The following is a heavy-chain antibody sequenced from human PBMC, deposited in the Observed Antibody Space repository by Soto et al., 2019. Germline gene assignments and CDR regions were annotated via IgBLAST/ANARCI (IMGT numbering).Heavy chain of an antibody. CDR1: GYTFTSYA. CDR2: INAGNGNT. D-gene: IGHD6-13*01. V-gene: IGHV1-3*01. Sequence: GASVKVSCKASGYTFTSYAMHWVRQAPGQRLEWMGWINAGNGNTKYSQKFQGRVTITRDTSASTAYMELSSLRSEDTAVYYCAREAGIAAQGPQYRNWLDPSGQGTMPTVYS. J-gene: IGHJ5*02. CDR3: AREAGIAAQGPQYRNWLDP.